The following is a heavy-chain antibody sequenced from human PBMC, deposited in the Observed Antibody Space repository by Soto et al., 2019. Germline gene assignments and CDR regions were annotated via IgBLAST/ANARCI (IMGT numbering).Heavy chain of an antibody. Sequence: ESGGGLVQPGGSLRLSCAASGFTFSSYAMSWVRQAPGKGLEWVSAISGSGGSTYYADSVKGRFTISRDNSKNTLYLQMNSLRAEDTAVYYCAKVECSSTSCYPYYFDYWGQGTLVTVSS. CDR2: ISGSGGST. J-gene: IGHJ4*02. D-gene: IGHD2-2*01. CDR1: GFTFSSYA. CDR3: AKVECSSTSCYPYYFDY. V-gene: IGHV3-23*01.